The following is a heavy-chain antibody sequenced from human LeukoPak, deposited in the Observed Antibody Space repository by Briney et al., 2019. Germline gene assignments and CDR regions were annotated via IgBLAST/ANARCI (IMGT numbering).Heavy chain of an antibody. Sequence: GGSLRLSCAASGFTFSRFWMSWVRQAPGKGLEWVATIKQDGSDKSYVDSVRGRFTISRDNAKNSLYLQMSSLRVEDSAVYYCARESRISDYWGQGTLVTVSS. J-gene: IGHJ4*02. CDR2: IKQDGSDK. CDR1: GFTFSRFW. D-gene: IGHD2-2*01. V-gene: IGHV3-7*01. CDR3: ARESRISDY.